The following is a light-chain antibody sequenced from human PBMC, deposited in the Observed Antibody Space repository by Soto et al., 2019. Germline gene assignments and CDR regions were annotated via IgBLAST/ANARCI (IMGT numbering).Light chain of an antibody. CDR1: QSAPSTY. Sequence: VVSQSPGRLSLSPGERATLSCRASQSAPSTYFAWYQQKSGQPPRLLISGTSNRATGIPDRFSGSGSGRDFTLTISRLEPEDFAVYFCQQFGNSPWTFGQGTKVDIK. V-gene: IGKV3-20*01. CDR3: QQFGNSPWT. CDR2: GTS. J-gene: IGKJ1*01.